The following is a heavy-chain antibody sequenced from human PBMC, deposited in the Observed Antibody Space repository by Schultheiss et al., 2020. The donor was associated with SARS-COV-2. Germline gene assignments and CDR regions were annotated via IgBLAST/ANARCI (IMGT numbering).Heavy chain of an antibody. CDR1: GGSVSSGSYY. CDR2: INHSRST. D-gene: IGHD4-23*01. J-gene: IGHJ4*02. CDR3: ATHPGNYSGMIRYYFDY. Sequence: SETLSLTCTVSGGSVSSGSYYWSWIRQPPGKGLEWIGEINHSRSTNYNPSLRSRVTISIDTSKNQFSLKLSSVTAADTAVYYCATHPGNYSGMIRYYFDYWGQGTLVTVSS. V-gene: IGHV4-39*07.